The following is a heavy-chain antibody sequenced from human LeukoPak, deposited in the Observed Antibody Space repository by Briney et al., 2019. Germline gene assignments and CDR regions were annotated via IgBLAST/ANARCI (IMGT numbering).Heavy chain of an antibody. CDR1: GYAFINYA. Sequence: ASVKVSCKTSGYAFINYALHWVRQAPGQRLEWMGWTNAGNDNTKYSQRFQGRVTITRDTSASTAYMELTSRGSEDTAVYYCARGGPAATTTPLDYWGQGTLVTVSS. CDR2: TNAGNDNT. CDR3: ARGGPAATTTPLDY. V-gene: IGHV1-3*01. D-gene: IGHD1-26*01. J-gene: IGHJ4*02.